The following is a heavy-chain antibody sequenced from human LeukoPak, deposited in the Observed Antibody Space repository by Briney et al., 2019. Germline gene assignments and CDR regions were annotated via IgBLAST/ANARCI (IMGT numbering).Heavy chain of an antibody. CDR2: IYYSGST. V-gene: IGHV4-59*01. Sequence: SETLSLTCTVSSGSISSYYWSWIRQPPGKGLEWIGYIYYSGSTDYNPSLKSRVTISVDTSKNQFSLKLSSVTAADTAVYYCATMGGSSWYWFSYWGQGTLVTVSS. J-gene: IGHJ4*02. CDR3: ATMGGSSWYWFSY. D-gene: IGHD6-13*01. CDR1: SGSISSYY.